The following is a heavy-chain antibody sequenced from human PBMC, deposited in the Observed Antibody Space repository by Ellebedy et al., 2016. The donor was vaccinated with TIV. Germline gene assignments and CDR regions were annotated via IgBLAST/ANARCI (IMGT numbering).Heavy chain of an antibody. J-gene: IGHJ4*02. CDR1: GFTFSNAW. V-gene: IGHV3-15*07. CDR3: TNRITMIRDY. D-gene: IGHD3-22*01. CDR2: IKSKTDGGTT. Sequence: GESLKTSCAASGFTFSNAWMNWVRQAPGKGLEWVGRIKSKTDGGTTDYAAPVKGRFTISRDDSKNTLYLQMNSLKTEDTAVYYCTNRITMIRDYWGQGTLVTVSS.